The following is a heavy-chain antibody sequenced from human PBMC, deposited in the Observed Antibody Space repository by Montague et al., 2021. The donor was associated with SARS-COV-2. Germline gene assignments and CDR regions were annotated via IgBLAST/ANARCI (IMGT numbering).Heavy chain of an antibody. CDR3: ARGGHAAVVAATYWYFDL. CDR2: IKSDGTTT. V-gene: IGHV3-74*01. D-gene: IGHD2-15*01. Sequence: SLRLSCAASGLIFNNYWMHWVRQAPGEGLVRVSRIKSDGTTTTYADSVKGRFTISRDNAKNTVYLQMNDLRAEDTAVYYCARGGHAAVVAATYWYFDLWGRGTLVTVSS. J-gene: IGHJ2*01. CDR1: GLIFNNYW.